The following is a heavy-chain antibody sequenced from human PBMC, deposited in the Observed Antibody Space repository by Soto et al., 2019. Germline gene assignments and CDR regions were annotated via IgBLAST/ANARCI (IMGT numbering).Heavy chain of an antibody. D-gene: IGHD1-26*01. CDR2: IVVGSGNT. CDR1: GFTFTSSA. Sequence: ASVKVSCKASGFTFTSSAVQWVRQARGQRLEWIGWIVVGSGNTNYAQKFQERVTITRDMSTSTAYMELSSLRSEDTAVYYCAAVGHLVGATRDGWFDPWGQGTLVNVSS. CDR3: AAVGHLVGATRDGWFDP. J-gene: IGHJ5*02. V-gene: IGHV1-58*01.